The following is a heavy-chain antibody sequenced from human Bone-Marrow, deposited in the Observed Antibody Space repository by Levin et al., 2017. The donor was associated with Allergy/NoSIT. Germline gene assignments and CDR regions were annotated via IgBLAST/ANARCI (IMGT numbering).Heavy chain of an antibody. J-gene: IGHJ3*02. CDR1: GYTFTAYY. V-gene: IGHV1-2*06. CDR3: ARGKFPDASSGQDAFDI. Sequence: ASVKVSCKASGYTFTAYYMHWVRQAPGQGLEWMGRINPNSGGTNSAQKFQGRVTMTRETSISTVYMELSRLRSDDTAVYYCARGKFPDASSGQDAFDIWGQGTMVTVSS. D-gene: IGHD3-22*01. CDR2: INPNSGGT.